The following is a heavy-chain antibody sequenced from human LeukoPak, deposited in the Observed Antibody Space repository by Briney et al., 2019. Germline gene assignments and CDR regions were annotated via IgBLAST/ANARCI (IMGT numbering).Heavy chain of an antibody. CDR2: IDRIGTT. Sequence: SETLSLTCAVYNGSLTGHYWTWIRQPPGKGLEWIGEIDRIGTTNDNASLRSRVTMSVDTSKNQFSLNLRSVTAADTAVYYCARGLGSWRRYHMDVWGTGTTVTVSS. CDR3: ARGLGSWRRYHMDV. J-gene: IGHJ6*03. D-gene: IGHD6-13*01. CDR1: NGSLTGHY. V-gene: IGHV4-34*01.